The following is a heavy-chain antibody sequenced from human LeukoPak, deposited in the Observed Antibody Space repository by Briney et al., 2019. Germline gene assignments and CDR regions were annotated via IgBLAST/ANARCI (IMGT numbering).Heavy chain of an antibody. D-gene: IGHD6-19*01. CDR2: IYYSGST. J-gene: IGHJ4*02. V-gene: IGHV4-59*01. CDR1: GDSINSDY. Sequence: SETLSLTCTVSGDSINSDYWNWIRQPPGKGLEWIGYIYYSGSTNYNPSLKSRVTISVDTSKNQFSLKLNSVTAADTAVYYCARGRVTVAGYFDYWGQGTLVTVPS. CDR3: ARGRVTVAGYFDY.